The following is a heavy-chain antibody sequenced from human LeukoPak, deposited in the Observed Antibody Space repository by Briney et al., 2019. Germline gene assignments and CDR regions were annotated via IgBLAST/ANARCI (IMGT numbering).Heavy chain of an antibody. J-gene: IGHJ4*02. CDR3: AREVGSLDY. V-gene: IGHV4-39*07. D-gene: IGHD2-2*03. CDR2: IYYSGST. Sequence: SETLSLTCIVSGGSISSSSYYWGWIRQPPGKGLEWIGSIYYSGSTYYNPSLKSRVTISVDRSKNQFSLNLSSVTAADTAVYYCAREVGSLDYWGQGTLVTVSS. CDR1: GGSISSSSYY.